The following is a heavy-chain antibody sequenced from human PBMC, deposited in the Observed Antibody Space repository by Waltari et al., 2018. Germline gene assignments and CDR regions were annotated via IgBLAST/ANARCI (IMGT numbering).Heavy chain of an antibody. Sequence: QVQLVQSGAEVKKPGASVKVSCKASGYTFTGYYMHWVRQAPGQGLEWMGRINPNSGGTNYAQKLQGRCTMTRDTSISTAYMELSRLRSDDTAVYDCARDATKNYYYYMDVWGKGTTVTVSS. CDR2: INPNSGGT. J-gene: IGHJ6*03. CDR3: ARDATKNYYYYMDV. V-gene: IGHV1-2*06. D-gene: IGHD2-8*01. CDR1: GYTFTGYY.